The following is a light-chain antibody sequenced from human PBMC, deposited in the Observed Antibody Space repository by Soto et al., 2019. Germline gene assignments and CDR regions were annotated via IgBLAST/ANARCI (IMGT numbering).Light chain of an antibody. Sequence: IQLTKSPSSQSASVGDRVTITCRASQSISNYLNWYQQKPGKAPKFLIYAASSLQSGVPSRFSGSGSGTDFTLTISSLQPDDFATYYCQQYDNLPLIFGQGTRLEI. CDR1: QSISNY. CDR3: QQYDNLPLI. CDR2: AAS. V-gene: IGKV1-39*01. J-gene: IGKJ5*01.